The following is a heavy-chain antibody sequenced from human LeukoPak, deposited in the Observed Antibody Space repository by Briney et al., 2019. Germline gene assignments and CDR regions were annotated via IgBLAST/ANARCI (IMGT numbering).Heavy chain of an antibody. CDR1: GFTVSTDY. V-gene: IGHV3-53*01. Sequence: GGSLRLSCAASGFTVSTDYMSWVRQAPGKGLEWVSVIYSGDYTFYADSVKGRFTISRDNFKNTLYLQMNTLRAEDTAVYYCVREIGNSGSYDWGQGTLVTVSS. CDR3: VREIGNSGSYD. J-gene: IGHJ4*02. D-gene: IGHD1-26*01. CDR2: IYSGDYT.